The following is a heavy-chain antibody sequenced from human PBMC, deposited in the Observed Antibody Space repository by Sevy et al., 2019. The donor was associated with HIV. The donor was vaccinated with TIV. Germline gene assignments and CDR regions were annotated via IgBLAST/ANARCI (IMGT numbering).Heavy chain of an antibody. CDR1: GFSLSTSGMC. D-gene: IGHD1-26*01. Sequence: SGPTLVKPTQTLTLTCTFSGFSLSTSGMCVSWIRQPPGKALEWLALIDWEDDKYFSTSLKSRLTISKDTSKNQVVLTMTNMGRVEKATYYCVRSLVGATTGLIVGFGYWGQGTLVTVSS. CDR3: VRSLVGATTGLIVGFGY. CDR2: IDWEDDK. J-gene: IGHJ4*02. V-gene: IGHV2-70*01.